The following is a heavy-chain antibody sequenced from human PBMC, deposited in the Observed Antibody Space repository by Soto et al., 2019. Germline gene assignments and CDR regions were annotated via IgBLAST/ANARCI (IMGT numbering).Heavy chain of an antibody. V-gene: IGHV1-46*01. CDR2: ISPSGGST. CDR3: AKDDYGKNDEDSLEM. Sequence: GASVKVSCKASGYTFTSYYMHWVRQAPGQGLEWMGIISPSGGSTSYAQKFQGRVTMTRDTSTSTAFMELRSLRSDDTAVYYCAKDDYGKNDEDSLEMWGQGTMVTVSS. J-gene: IGHJ3*02. CDR1: GYTFTSYY. D-gene: IGHD4-17*01.